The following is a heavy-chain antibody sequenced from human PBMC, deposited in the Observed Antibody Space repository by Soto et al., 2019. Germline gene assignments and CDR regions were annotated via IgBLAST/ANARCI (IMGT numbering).Heavy chain of an antibody. CDR3: TTGHY. J-gene: IGHJ4*02. CDR1: GFTFSNMW. Sequence: PGESLRLSCTASGFTFSNMWMSWVRQAPGKGLEWVGRIKDKTDGGTTDYAAPVKGRFAISRDDSKSRLYLQMNSLKTDDTAVYYCTTGHYWGQGTLVTVSS. V-gene: IGHV3-15*01. CDR2: IKDKTDGGTT.